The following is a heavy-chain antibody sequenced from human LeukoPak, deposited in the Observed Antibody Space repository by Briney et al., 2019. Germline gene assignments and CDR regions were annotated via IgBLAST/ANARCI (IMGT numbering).Heavy chain of an antibody. V-gene: IGHV3-53*01. J-gene: IGHJ4*02. CDR1: GFTVSSNY. CDR2: IYSGGST. Sequence: PGGSLRLSCAASGFTVSSNYMSWVRQAPGKGLEWVSVIYSGGSTYYADSVKGRFTISRDNSKNTLYLQMNSLRAEDTAVYYCAKDRGTSWAAAHDYWGQGTLVTVSS. D-gene: IGHD6-13*01. CDR3: AKDRGTSWAAAHDY.